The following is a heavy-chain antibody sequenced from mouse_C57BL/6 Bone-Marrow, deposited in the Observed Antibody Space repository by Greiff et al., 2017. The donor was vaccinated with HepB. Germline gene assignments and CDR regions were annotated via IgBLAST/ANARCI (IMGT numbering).Heavy chain of an antibody. V-gene: IGHV5-9-1*02. CDR2: ISSGGDYI. D-gene: IGHD1-1*01. CDR3: TRDIYYGSSYANWYFDV. Sequence: EVKLVESGEGLVKPGGSLKLSCAASGFTFSSYAMSWVRQTPEKRLEWVAYISSGGDYIYYADTVKGRFTISRDNARNTLYLQMSSLKSEDTAMYYCTRDIYYGSSYANWYFDVWGTGTTVTVSS. CDR1: GFTFSSYA. J-gene: IGHJ1*03.